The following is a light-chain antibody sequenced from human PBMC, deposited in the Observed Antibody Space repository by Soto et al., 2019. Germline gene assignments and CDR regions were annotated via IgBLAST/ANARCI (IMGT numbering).Light chain of an antibody. CDR3: SSYTSSSTLPYV. J-gene: IGLJ1*01. Sequence: QSALNHPASVSGSPGQSNTISCTGTSSDVGGYNYVSWYQQHPGKAPKLMIYDVSNRPSGVSNRFSGSESGNTASLTISGLQAEDEADYYCSSYTSSSTLPYVFGTGTKVTVL. CDR1: SSDVGGYNY. V-gene: IGLV2-14*03. CDR2: DVS.